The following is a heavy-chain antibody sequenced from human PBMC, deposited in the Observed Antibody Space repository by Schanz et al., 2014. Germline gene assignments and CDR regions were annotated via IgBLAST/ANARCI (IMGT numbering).Heavy chain of an antibody. V-gene: IGHV3-NL1*01. Sequence: QGQLVESGGGVVQPGKSLRLSCATSGFIFRSFGIHWVRQAPGKGLEWVSSFNDGGVNKYYADSVKGRFTISSDNSKSTLYLQMNSLRAEDTAVYYCARIGGSVFDYWAQGTLVTVSS. CDR3: ARIGGSVFDY. CDR2: FNDGGVNK. J-gene: IGHJ4*02. CDR1: GFIFRSFG. D-gene: IGHD3-10*01.